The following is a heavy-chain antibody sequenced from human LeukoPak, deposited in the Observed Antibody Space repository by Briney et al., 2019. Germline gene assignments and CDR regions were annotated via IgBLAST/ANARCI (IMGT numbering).Heavy chain of an antibody. Sequence: SQTLSLTCAVSGGSISSGGYSWSWIRQPPGKGLEWIGEINHSGSTNYNPSLKSRVTISVDTSKNQFSLKLSSVTAADTAVYYCARGRRKLRYFDPWGYYMDVWGKGTTVTVSS. V-gene: IGHV4-30-2*01. CDR1: GGSISSGGYS. CDR3: ARGRRKLRYFDPWGYYMDV. CDR2: INHSGST. J-gene: IGHJ6*03. D-gene: IGHD3-9*01.